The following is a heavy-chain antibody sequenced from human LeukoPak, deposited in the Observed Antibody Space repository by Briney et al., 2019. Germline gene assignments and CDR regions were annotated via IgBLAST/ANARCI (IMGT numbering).Heavy chain of an antibody. D-gene: IGHD4-23*01. V-gene: IGHV3-53*01. CDR2: IYSGGST. J-gene: IGHJ3*02. CDR3: HSYGGNSFKMVDAFDI. Sequence: GGSLRLSCAASGFTVSSNYMSWVRQAPGKGLEWVSVIYSGGSTYYADSVKGRFTISRDNSKNTLYLQMNSLRAEDTAVYYCHSYGGNSFKMVDAFDIWGQGTMVTVSS. CDR1: GFTVSSNY.